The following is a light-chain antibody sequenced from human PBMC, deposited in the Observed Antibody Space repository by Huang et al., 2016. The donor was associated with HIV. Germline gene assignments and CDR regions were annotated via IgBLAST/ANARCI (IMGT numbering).Light chain of an antibody. J-gene: IGKJ1*01. CDR1: QDIAKF. CDR3: QQYDGLPPWT. CDR2: DAS. V-gene: IGKV1-33*01. Sequence: DIQMTQSPSSLSASVGDRVTITCQASQDIAKFLNWYQQKPCQAPKLLIYDASTLQTGVPSRFSGSGSGTDFIFTISSLQPEDIATYYCQQYDGLPPWTFGQGTKVEI.